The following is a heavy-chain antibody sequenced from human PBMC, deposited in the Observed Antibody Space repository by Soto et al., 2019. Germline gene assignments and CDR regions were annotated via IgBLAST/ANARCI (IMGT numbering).Heavy chain of an antibody. CDR3: GRLGSSSWFAVFFQI. V-gene: IGHV1-69*01. D-gene: IGHD6-13*01. CDR1: GDTFTSYS. Sequence: QGQLVQSGAEVKKPGSSVKVSCKSSGDTFTSYSIAWMRQAPGQGLEWMGGIIPKFGSTKYARKFQDRVTITPDGSTGTAFMELGGLRSEDTAVDFCGRLGSSSWFAVFFQIWGQGNRVTVSS. J-gene: IGHJ1*01. CDR2: IIPKFGST.